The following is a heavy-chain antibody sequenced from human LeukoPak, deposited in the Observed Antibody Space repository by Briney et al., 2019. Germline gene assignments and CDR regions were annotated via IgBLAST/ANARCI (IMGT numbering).Heavy chain of an antibody. CDR1: GFTFSRYS. V-gene: IGHV3-21*04. J-gene: IGHJ4*02. D-gene: IGHD6-19*01. Sequence: GGSLRLSCAASGFTFSRYSMNWVRQAPGKGLEWVSSISSSSSYIYYADSVKGRFTISRDNSKNTLYLQMNSLRAEDTAVYYCARDAGEQWLVRGVLDYWGQGTLVTVSS. CDR2: ISSSSSYI. CDR3: ARDAGEQWLVRGVLDY.